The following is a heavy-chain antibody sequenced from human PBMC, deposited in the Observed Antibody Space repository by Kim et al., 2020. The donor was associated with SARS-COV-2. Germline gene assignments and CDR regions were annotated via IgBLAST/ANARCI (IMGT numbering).Heavy chain of an antibody. Sequence: DSVKGRFTISRDNSKNTLYLQMNSLRAEDTAVYYCARDIVVVPEKYGMDVWGQGTTVTVSS. D-gene: IGHD2-2*01. J-gene: IGHJ6*02. V-gene: IGHV3-53*01. CDR3: ARDIVVVPEKYGMDV.